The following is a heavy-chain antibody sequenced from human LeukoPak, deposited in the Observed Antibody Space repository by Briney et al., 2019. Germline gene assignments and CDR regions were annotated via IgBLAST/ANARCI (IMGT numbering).Heavy chain of an antibody. V-gene: IGHV4-59*01. D-gene: IGHD6-6*01. Sequence: SETLSLTCTVSGGSISNKYWSWIRQPPGKELEWIGYIYYSGNTNYNPSLKSRVTILVDTSKNQVSLKLSSVTAADTAVYFCARDWGVGGRPGYMDVWGKGTTVTVSS. CDR2: IYYSGNT. CDR1: GGSISNKY. CDR3: ARDWGVGGRPGYMDV. J-gene: IGHJ6*03.